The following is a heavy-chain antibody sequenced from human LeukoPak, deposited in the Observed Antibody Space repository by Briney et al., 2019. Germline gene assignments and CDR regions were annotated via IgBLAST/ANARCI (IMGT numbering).Heavy chain of an antibody. J-gene: IGHJ3*02. D-gene: IGHD5-18*01. CDR3: ARDGATAMENAFDI. CDR1: GFTFSDYY. Sequence: GGSLRLSCAASGFTFSDYYMSWIRQAPGKGLEWVSYISSSGSTIYYADSVKGRFTISRDNAKNSLYLQMNSLRAEDAAVYYCARDGATAMENAFDIWGQGTMVTVSS. CDR2: ISSSGSTI. V-gene: IGHV3-11*01.